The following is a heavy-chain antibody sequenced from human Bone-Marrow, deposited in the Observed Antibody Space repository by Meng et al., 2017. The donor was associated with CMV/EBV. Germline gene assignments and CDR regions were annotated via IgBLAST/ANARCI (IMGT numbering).Heavy chain of an antibody. D-gene: IGHD3-22*01. CDR3: SRGDSSGPHH. Sequence: SGFCVSGAGLPWVRQASGRGLGWISRIRSRADSHATACVASVTGRFTISRDDSRSTMYLHVTSVKIDDTAVYYCSRGDSSGPHHWGPGTLVTVSS. J-gene: IGHJ5*02. CDR1: GFCVSGAG. CDR2: IRSRADSHAT. V-gene: IGHV3-73*01.